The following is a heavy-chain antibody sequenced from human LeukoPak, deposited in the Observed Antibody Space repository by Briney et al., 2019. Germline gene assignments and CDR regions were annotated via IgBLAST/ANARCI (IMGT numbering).Heavy chain of an antibody. CDR3: ARAPVRGAVAGVDY. CDR1: GFTFSSYG. D-gene: IGHD6-19*01. CDR2: VTYDGNNK. V-gene: IGHV3-30*19. Sequence: GRSLRLSCAASGFTFSSYGMHWVRQAPGKGLEWVAVVTYDGNNKYYADSVKGRFTVSRDNSRNTVTLQMNSLRGEDTAVYYCARAPVRGAVAGVDYWGQGTLVTVSS. J-gene: IGHJ4*02.